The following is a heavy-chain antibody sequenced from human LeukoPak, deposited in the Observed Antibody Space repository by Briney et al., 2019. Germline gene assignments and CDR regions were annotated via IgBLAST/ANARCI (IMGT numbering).Heavy chain of an antibody. Sequence: PSETLSLTCTVSGGSISSYYWSWIRQSPGKGLEWIGWSYHRGSTSYNPSLKSRVAISVDTSKNQFSLKLSSVTAADTAVYYCARGGPNGDIVVVPAAMSGDYWGQGTLVTVSS. J-gene: IGHJ4*02. V-gene: IGHV4-59*01. D-gene: IGHD2-2*01. CDR2: SYHRGST. CDR1: GGSISSYY. CDR3: ARGGPNGDIVVVPAAMSGDY.